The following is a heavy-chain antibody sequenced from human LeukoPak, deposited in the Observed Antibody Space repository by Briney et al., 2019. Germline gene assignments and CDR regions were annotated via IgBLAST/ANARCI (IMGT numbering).Heavy chain of an antibody. CDR3: AKRGVVIRVILVGFHKEAYYFDS. D-gene: IGHD3-10*01. V-gene: IGHV3-23*01. CDR1: GITHSNYG. CDR2: ISDRGGRT. Sequence: GGSLRLSCAVSGITHSNYGMSWVRQAPGKGLEWVAGISDRGGRTNYADSVKGRFTISRENSKNTLYLQMNSLRAEDTAVYFCAKRGVVIRVILVGFHKEAYYFDSWGQGALVTVSS. J-gene: IGHJ4*02.